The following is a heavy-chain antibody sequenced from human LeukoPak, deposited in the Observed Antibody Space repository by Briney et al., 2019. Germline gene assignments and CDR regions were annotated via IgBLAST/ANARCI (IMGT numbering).Heavy chain of an antibody. Sequence: GGSLRLSCAASGFTVSSNYMSWVRQAPGKGLEWVSVIYSGGSTYYADSVKGRFTISRDNSKNTLYLQMNSLRAEDTAVYYCARDQTMVRGVSGYYYYGMDVWGQGTTVTVSS. D-gene: IGHD3-10*01. CDR2: IYSGGST. V-gene: IGHV3-66*01. CDR3: ARDQTMVRGVSGYYYYGMDV. CDR1: GFTVSSNY. J-gene: IGHJ6*02.